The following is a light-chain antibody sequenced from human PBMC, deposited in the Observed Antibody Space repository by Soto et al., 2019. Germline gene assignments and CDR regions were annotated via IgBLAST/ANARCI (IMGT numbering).Light chain of an antibody. CDR1: QSVTSNY. CDR3: QQYYYSAT. J-gene: IGKJ5*01. CDR2: GAS. V-gene: IGKV3-20*01. Sequence: ENVLTQTPGTLPLSPGERATLSCRASQSVTSNYLAWYQQKPGQPPRLLIYGASSRATGIPDRFSGSGSGTDFSLTISRLEPEDFAVCYCQQYYYSATFGQGTRLEIK.